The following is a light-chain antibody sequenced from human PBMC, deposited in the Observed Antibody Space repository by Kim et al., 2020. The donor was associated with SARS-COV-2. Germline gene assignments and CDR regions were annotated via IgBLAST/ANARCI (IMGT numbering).Light chain of an antibody. CDR3: MQALLTPYT. V-gene: IGKV2-28*01. J-gene: IGKJ2*01. CDR2: LGS. Sequence: DIVMTQSPLSLPVTPGEPASISCRSSQSLLHSNGYQYLDWYLQKAGQSPQLLIYLGSHRASGVPDRFSGSGSGTDFTLKISRVEAEDVSVYYCMQALLTPYTFGQGTKLEI. CDR1: QSLLHSNGYQY.